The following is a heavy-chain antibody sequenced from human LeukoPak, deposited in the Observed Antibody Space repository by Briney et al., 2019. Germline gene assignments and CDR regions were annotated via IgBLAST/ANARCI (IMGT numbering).Heavy chain of an antibody. CDR1: GGSISSYY. V-gene: IGHV4-59*08. D-gene: IGHD3-22*01. CDR2: IYYSGST. J-gene: IGHJ1*01. Sequence: PSETLSLTCTVSGGSISSYYWIWIRQPPGKGLEWIGYIYYSGSTNYNPSLKSRVTISVDTSKNQFSLKLSSVTAADTAVYYCARHGSDYYDSSGYYYGYFQHWGQGTLVTVSS. CDR3: ARHGSDYYDSSGYYYGYFQH.